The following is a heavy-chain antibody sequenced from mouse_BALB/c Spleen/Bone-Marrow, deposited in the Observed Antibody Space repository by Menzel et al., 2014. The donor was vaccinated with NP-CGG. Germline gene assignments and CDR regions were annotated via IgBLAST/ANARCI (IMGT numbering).Heavy chain of an antibody. D-gene: IGHD1-2*01. J-gene: IGHJ2*02. CDR2: IYPGDGDT. V-gene: IGHV1-80*01. CDR1: GYAFSAYW. Sequence: SGSELVRPGSSVKISCKASGYAFSAYWMNWVKQRPGQGLERIGQIYPGDGDTNYNGKFKGKATLTADKSSSKAYMQLSSLTSEDSAVYFCARSTASFDYWGQGTSLTVSS. CDR3: ARSTASFDY.